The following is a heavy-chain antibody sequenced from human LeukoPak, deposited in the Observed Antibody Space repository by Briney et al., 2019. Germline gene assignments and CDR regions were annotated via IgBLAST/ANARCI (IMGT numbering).Heavy chain of an antibody. Sequence: SVTVSCKASGGTFSSYAISWVRQAPGQGLEWMGGIIPIFGTANYAQKFQGRVTITADESTSTAYMELSSLRSEDTAVYYCARGPSSITMVRGVIMGGWFDPWGQGTLVTVSS. D-gene: IGHD3-10*01. V-gene: IGHV1-69*13. J-gene: IGHJ5*02. CDR2: IIPIFGTA. CDR3: ARGPSSITMVRGVIMGGWFDP. CDR1: GGTFSSYA.